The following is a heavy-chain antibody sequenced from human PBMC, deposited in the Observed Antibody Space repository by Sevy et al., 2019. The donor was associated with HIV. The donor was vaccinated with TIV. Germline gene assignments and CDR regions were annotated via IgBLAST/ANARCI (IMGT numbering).Heavy chain of an antibody. Sequence: GGSLRLSCAASGFTFSSYSMNWVRQAPGKGLEWVSYISSSSSTIYYADSVKGRFTISRDNAKNSLYLQMNSRRAEDTAVYYCAGDRGMAAAGAFDIWGQGTMVTVSS. V-gene: IGHV3-48*01. CDR3: AGDRGMAAAGAFDI. J-gene: IGHJ3*02. CDR1: GFTFSSYS. D-gene: IGHD6-13*01. CDR2: ISSSSSTI.